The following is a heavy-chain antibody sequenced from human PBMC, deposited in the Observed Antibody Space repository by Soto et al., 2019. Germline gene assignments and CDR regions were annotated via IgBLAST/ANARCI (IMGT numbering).Heavy chain of an antibody. CDR2: INPNSGGT. J-gene: IGHJ5*02. D-gene: IGHD6-13*01. V-gene: IGHV1-2*02. CDR1: GYTFTGYY. Sequence: ASVKVFCKASGYTFTGYYMHWVRQAPGQGLEWMGWINPNSGGTNYAQKFQGRVTMTRDTSISTAYMELSRLRSDDTAVYYCARGRSSSWYPKYNWFDPWGHGTLVTVSS. CDR3: ARGRSSSWYPKYNWFDP.